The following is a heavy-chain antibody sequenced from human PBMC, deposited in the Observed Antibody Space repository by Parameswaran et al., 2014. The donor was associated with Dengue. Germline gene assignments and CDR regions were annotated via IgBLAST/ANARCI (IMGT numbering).Heavy chain of an antibody. V-gene: IGHV1-46*01. CDR3: ARDSLLVTMVRGVSTPYY. D-gene: IGHD3-10*01. J-gene: IGHJ4*02. Sequence: WVRQAPGQGLEWMGIINPSGGSTSYAQKFQGRVTMTRDTSTSTVYMELSSLRSEDTAVYYCARDSLLVTMVRGVSTPYYWGQGTLVTVSS. CDR2: INPSGGST.